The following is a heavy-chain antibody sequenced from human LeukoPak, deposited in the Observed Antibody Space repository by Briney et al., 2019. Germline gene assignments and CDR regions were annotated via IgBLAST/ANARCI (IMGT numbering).Heavy chain of an antibody. J-gene: IGHJ3*02. CDR1: GFTFSSYE. CDR3: ARDTGFLEWLGSDAFDI. CDR2: ISSSGSTI. D-gene: IGHD3-3*01. V-gene: IGHV3-48*03. Sequence: GGSLRLSCAASGFTFSSYEMNWVRQAPGKGLEWVSYISSSGSTIYYADSVKGRFTISRDNAKNSLYLQMNSLRAEDTAVYYCARDTGFLEWLGSDAFDIWGQGIMVTVSS.